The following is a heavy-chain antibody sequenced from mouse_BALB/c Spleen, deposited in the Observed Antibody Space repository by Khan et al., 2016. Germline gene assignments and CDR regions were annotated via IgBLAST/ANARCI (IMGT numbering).Heavy chain of an antibody. D-gene: IGHD4-1*01. J-gene: IGHJ3*01. CDR2: ISYSGST. V-gene: IGHV3-2*02. Sequence: EVQLQESGPGLVKPSQSLSLTCTVTGYSITSDYAWNWIRQFPGNKLEWMGYISYSGSTSYNPSLKSRISITRDTSKTQFFLQLNSVTTEDTATYDCARGLGRAYWGQGTLVTVSA. CDR3: ARGLGRAY. CDR1: GYSITSDYA.